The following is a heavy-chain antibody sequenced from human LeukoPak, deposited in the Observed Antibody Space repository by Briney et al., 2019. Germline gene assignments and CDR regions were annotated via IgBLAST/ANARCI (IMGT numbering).Heavy chain of an antibody. J-gene: IGHJ4*02. CDR1: GGSISSYY. D-gene: IGHD6-19*01. CDR2: IYYSGST. Sequence: PSETLSLTCTVSGGSISSYYWSWIRQPPGKGLEWIGNIYYSGSTNYNPSLKSRVTISVDTSKNQFSLKLSSVTAADTAVYYCARQLEAVAGTRGYFDYWGQGTLVTVSS. CDR3: ARQLEAVAGTRGYFDY. V-gene: IGHV4-59*08.